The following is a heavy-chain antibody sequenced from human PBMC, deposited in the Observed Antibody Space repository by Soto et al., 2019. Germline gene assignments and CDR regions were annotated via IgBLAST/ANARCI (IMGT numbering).Heavy chain of an antibody. J-gene: IGHJ4*02. CDR2: FDPEDGET. V-gene: IGHV1-24*01. D-gene: IGHD5-18*01. CDR1: GYTLTALS. Sequence: ASVKVSCKVSGYTLTALSMRWVRQAPGKGLEWMGGFDPEDGETIYAQKFQGRVTMTEDTSTDTAYMELSSLRSEDTAVYYCATLDTAMANFDYWGQGTLVTV. CDR3: ATLDTAMANFDY.